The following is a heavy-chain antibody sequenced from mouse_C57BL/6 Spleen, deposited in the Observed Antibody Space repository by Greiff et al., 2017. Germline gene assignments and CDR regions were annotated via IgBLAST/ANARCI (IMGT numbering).Heavy chain of an antibody. J-gene: IGHJ3*01. CDR3: ARSITTPVAGFAY. Sequence: QQSCKASGYTFTSYWMHWVKQRPGRGLEWIGRIDPNSGGTKYNEKFKSKATLTVDKPSSTAYMQLSSLTSEDSAVYYCARSITTPVAGFAYWGEGTLVTVSA. V-gene: IGHV1-72*01. CDR1: GYTFTSYW. CDR2: IDPNSGGT. D-gene: IGHD1-1*01.